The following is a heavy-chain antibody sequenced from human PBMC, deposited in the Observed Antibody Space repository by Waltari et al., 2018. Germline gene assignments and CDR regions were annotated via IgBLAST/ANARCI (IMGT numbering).Heavy chain of an antibody. CDR2: MNPNSGNT. CDR3: ARRGYSYGFDY. CDR1: GYHFTSSD. V-gene: IGHV1-8*01. Sequence: QLWRSGAEVQNAGAACKSRCTAYGYHFTSSDINWVRQATGQGLEWMGWMNPNSGNTGYAQKFQGRVTMTRNTFLSTAYMELGSLRAEDTDVYDCARRGYSYGFDYWGQGTLVTVSS. D-gene: IGHD5-18*01. J-gene: IGHJ4*02.